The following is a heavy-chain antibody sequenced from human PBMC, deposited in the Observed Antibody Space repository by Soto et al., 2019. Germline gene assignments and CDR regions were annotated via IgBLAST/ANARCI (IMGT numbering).Heavy chain of an antibody. CDR2: IDWDDDK. V-gene: IGHV2-70*11. CDR1: GFSLSTSGMC. J-gene: IGHJ6*02. Sequence: SGPTLVNPTQTLTLTCTFSGFSLSTSGMCVSWIRQPPGKALEWLARIDWDDDKYYSTSLKTRLTISKDTSKNQVVFTMTNMDPVDTATYYCARSGPTGENRYYYYGMDVWGQGTTVTVSS. CDR3: ARSGPTGENRYYYYGMDV.